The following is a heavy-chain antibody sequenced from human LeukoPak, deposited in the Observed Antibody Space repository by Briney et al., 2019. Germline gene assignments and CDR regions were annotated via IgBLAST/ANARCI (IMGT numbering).Heavy chain of an antibody. Sequence: GESLKIPCKGSGYSFTSYWIGWVRQMPGKGLEWMGIIYPGDSDTRYSPSFQGQVTISADKSISTAYLQWSSLKASDTAMYYCARRGIYYDSSGYYHFDYWGQGTLVTVSS. CDR3: ARRGIYYDSSGYYHFDY. J-gene: IGHJ4*02. CDR2: IYPGDSDT. CDR1: GYSFTSYW. V-gene: IGHV5-51*01. D-gene: IGHD3-22*01.